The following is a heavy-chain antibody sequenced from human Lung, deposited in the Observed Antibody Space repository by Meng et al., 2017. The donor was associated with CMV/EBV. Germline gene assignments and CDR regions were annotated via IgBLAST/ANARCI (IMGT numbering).Heavy chain of an antibody. V-gene: IGHV2-5*02. CDR2: IYWDDDK. CDR1: GFSLTTSGVG. D-gene: IGHD6-19*01. Sequence: QITLKESGPTLVKPTXTLTRTXTFSGFSLTTSGVGVGWIRQPPGKALEWLALIYWDDDKRYRPSLKNRLIITEDTSKNQVVLTLLNMHPVDTATYYCVHAIGQWQLQGTYFDYWGQGTLVNVSS. CDR3: VHAIGQWQLQGTYFDY. J-gene: IGHJ4*02.